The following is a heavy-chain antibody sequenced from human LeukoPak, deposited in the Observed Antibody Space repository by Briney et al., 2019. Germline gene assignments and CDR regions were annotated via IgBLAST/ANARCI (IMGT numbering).Heavy chain of an antibody. CDR2: IIPIFGTA. D-gene: IGHD5-12*01. Sequence: SVKVSCKASGGTFGSYAISWVRQAPGQGLEWMGGIIPIFGTANYAQKFQGRVTITTDESTSTAYMELSSLRSEDTAVYYCARGRGYSGYDSSYYFDYWGQGTLVTVSS. CDR1: GGTFGSYA. CDR3: ARGRGYSGYDSSYYFDY. V-gene: IGHV1-69*05. J-gene: IGHJ4*02.